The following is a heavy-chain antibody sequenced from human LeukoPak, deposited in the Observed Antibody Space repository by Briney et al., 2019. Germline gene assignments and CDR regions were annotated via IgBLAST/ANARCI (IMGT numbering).Heavy chain of an antibody. V-gene: IGHV4-34*01. CDR3: ASQYTSSPMDV. D-gene: IGHD6-13*01. J-gene: IGHJ6*04. Sequence: SETLSLTCAVYGGSFSGYYWSWIRQPPGKGLEWIGEINHSGSTNYNPSLKSRVTISVDTSKNQFSLKLSSVTAADTAVYYCASQYTSSPMDVWGKGTTVTISS. CDR2: INHSGST. CDR1: GGSFSGYY.